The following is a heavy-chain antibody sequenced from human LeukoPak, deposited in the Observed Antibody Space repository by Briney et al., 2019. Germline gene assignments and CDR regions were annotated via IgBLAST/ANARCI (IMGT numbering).Heavy chain of an antibody. CDR3: AKAADSGYFDY. CDR1: GFTFDDYA. D-gene: IGHD3-10*01. J-gene: IGHJ4*02. V-gene: IGHV3-9*01. CDR2: ISWNSGSI. Sequence: GGSLRLSCAASGFTFDDYAMHWVRQAPGKGLEWVSGISWNSGSIGYADSVKGRFTISRDNAKNSLYLQMNSLRAEDTALYYCAKAADSGYFDYWGQGTLVTVSS.